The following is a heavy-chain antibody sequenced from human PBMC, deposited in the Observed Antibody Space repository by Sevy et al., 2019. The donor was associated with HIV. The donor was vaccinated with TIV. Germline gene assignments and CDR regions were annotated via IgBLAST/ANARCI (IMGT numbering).Heavy chain of an antibody. Sequence: GGSLRLSCAASGFTFDDYAMHWVRQAPGKGLEWVSGISWNSGSIGYADSVKGRFTISRDNAKNSLYLQMNSLRAEDTAVYYCARGLGWYDAFDIWGQGTMVTVSS. D-gene: IGHD6-19*01. J-gene: IGHJ3*02. CDR1: GFTFDDYA. CDR3: ARGLGWYDAFDI. V-gene: IGHV3-9*01. CDR2: ISWNSGSI.